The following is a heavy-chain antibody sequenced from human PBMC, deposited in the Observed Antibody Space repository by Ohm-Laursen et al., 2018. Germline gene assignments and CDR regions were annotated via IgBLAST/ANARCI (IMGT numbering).Heavy chain of an antibody. CDR2: IYYSGNT. CDR3: ARDPSSGWYYFDY. D-gene: IGHD6-19*01. Sequence: SQTLSLTCAVYGGSFSDFHWSWIRQPPGKGLEWIGYIYYSGNTNYNPSLKSRVTISVDTSKNQFSLKLSSVTAADTAVYYCARDPSSGWYYFDYWGQGTLVTVSS. V-gene: IGHV4-59*01. J-gene: IGHJ4*02. CDR1: GGSFSDFH.